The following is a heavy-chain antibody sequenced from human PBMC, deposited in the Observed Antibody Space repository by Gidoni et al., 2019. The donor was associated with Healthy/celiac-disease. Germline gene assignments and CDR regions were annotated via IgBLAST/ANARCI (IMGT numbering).Heavy chain of an antibody. Sequence: APGKGLEWVSYISSSGSTIYYADSVKGRFTISRDNAKNSLYLQMNSLRAEDTAVYYCAREGPHDYIWGSYRSPYYYYGMDVWGQGTTVTVSS. V-gene: IGHV3-11*01. CDR2: ISSSGSTI. D-gene: IGHD3-16*02. CDR3: AREGPHDYIWGSYRSPYYYYGMDV. J-gene: IGHJ6*02.